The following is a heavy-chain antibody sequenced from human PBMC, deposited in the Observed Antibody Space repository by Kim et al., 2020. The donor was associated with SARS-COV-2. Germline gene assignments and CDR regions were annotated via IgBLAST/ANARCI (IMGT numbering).Heavy chain of an antibody. D-gene: IGHD2-15*01. CDR3: TKKTPGGGHVFDL. CDR1: GFTFSTYA. V-gene: IGHV3-23*01. CDR2: ISAKGDST. J-gene: IGHJ4*02. Sequence: GGSLRLSCAASGFTFSTYAMSWVRQAPGKGLEWVSSISAKGDSTFYVDSVKGRFTASRENSKNTLYLQMNSLRAEDTAVYYCTKKTPGGGHVFDLWGQGTLVTVSS.